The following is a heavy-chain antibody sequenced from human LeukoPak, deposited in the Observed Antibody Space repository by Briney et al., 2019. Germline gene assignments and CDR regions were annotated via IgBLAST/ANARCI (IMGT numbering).Heavy chain of an antibody. CDR2: IKQDGSEK. V-gene: IGHV3-7*01. D-gene: IGHD3-9*01. CDR1: GFTFSSYW. CDR3: ARDYDILTGYCSFDY. Sequence: GGSLRLSCAASGFTFSSYWMSWVRQAPGKGLEWVANIKQDGSEKYYVDSVKGRFTISRDNAKNSLYLQMNSLRAEDTAVYYCARDYDILTGYCSFDYCGQGTLVTVSS. J-gene: IGHJ4*02.